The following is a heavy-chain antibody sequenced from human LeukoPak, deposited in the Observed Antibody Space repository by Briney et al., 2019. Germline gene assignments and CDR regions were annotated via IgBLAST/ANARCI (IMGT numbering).Heavy chain of an antibody. CDR3: ARWGGGYSYGDDAFDI. D-gene: IGHD5-18*01. CDR2: IYYSGST. Sequence: PSETLSLTCTVSGGSISSYYWSWIRQPPGKGLEWIGYIYYSGSTNYNPSLKSRVTISVDTSKNQFSLKLSSVTAADTAVYYCARWGGGYSYGDDAFDIWGQGTMVTVSS. V-gene: IGHV4-59*08. J-gene: IGHJ3*02. CDR1: GGSISSYY.